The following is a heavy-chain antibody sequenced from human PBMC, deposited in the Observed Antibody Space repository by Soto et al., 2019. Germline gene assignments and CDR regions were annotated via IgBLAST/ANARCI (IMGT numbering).Heavy chain of an antibody. V-gene: IGHV1-18*01. CDR2: ISAYNGNT. CDR3: AKDGGGHFDWFLSMDV. CDR1: GYTFTSYG. D-gene: IGHD3-9*01. J-gene: IGHJ6*02. Sequence: ASVKVSCKASGYTFTSYGISWVRQAPGQGLEWMGWISAYNGNTNYAQKLQGRVTMTTDTSTSTAYMELRSLRSDDTAVYYCAKDGGGHFDWFLSMDVWGQGTTVTVSS.